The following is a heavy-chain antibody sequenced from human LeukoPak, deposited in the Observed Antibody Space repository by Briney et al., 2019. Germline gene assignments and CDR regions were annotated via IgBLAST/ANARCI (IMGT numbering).Heavy chain of an antibody. J-gene: IGHJ6*02. V-gene: IGHV3-66*01. Sequence: PGGSLRLSCAAYGFTVSSNYMSWVRQAPGKGLEWVSVIYSGGSTYYADSVKGRFTISRDNSKNTLYLQMNSLRAEDTAVYYCAKDNHYYGSGSYYFGFYYYGMDVWGQGTTVTVSS. CDR1: GFTVSSNY. D-gene: IGHD3-10*01. CDR2: IYSGGST. CDR3: AKDNHYYGSGSYYFGFYYYGMDV.